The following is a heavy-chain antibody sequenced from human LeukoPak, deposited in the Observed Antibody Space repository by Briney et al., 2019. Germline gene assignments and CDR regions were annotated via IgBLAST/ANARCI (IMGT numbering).Heavy chain of an antibody. Sequence: ASVKVSCKASGYIFTSYGIIWVRQAPGQGLQWMGWISAHNGNTNYAQKLQGRVTMTTDTSTSTAYMELGSLRSDDTAVYYCARAQTTLLLDYWGQGTLVTVSS. CDR3: ARAQTTLLLDY. CDR2: ISAHNGNT. V-gene: IGHV1-18*01. J-gene: IGHJ4*02. CDR1: GYIFTSYG. D-gene: IGHD4-11*01.